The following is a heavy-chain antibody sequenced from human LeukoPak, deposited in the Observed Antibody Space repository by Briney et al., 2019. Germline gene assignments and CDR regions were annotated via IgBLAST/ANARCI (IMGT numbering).Heavy chain of an antibody. V-gene: IGHV3-9*01. CDR3: AKETTVTTYLYYYYYMDV. CDR1: GFTFDDYA. Sequence: GGSLRLSCAASGFTFDDYAMHWVRQAPGKGLERVSGIRWNSGSIGYADSVKGRFTISRDNAKNSLYLQMNSLRAEDTALYYCAKETTVTTYLYYYYYMDVWGKGTTVTISS. D-gene: IGHD4-17*01. CDR2: IRWNSGSI. J-gene: IGHJ6*03.